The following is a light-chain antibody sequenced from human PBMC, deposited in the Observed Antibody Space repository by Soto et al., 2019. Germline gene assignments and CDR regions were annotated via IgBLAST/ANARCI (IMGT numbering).Light chain of an antibody. CDR1: ASDIGGFNY. Sequence: QSALTQPASVSGSPGQSITISCTGTASDIGGFNYVSWYLQLPGNAPRLLLYEANIRPSGVSDRFSGSKSGNTASLTISGLHAEDEADYYCSSKTSTNTLLFGGGTKLTVL. J-gene: IGLJ2*01. V-gene: IGLV2-14*01. CDR3: SSKTSTNTLL. CDR2: EAN.